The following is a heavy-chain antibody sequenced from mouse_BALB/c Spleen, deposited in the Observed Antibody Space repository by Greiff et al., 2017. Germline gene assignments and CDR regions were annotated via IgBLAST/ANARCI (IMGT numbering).Heavy chain of an antibody. D-gene: IGHD2-2*01. CDR2: IWAGGST. CDR3: ARDRGYDDYAMDY. J-gene: IGHJ4*01. V-gene: IGHV2-9*02. Sequence: VQGVESGPGLVAPSQSLSITCTVSGFSLTSYGVHWVRQPPGKGLEWLGVIWAGGSTNYNSALMSRLSISKDNSKSQVFLKMNSLQTDDTAMYYCARDRGYDDYAMDYWGQGTSVTVSS. CDR1: GFSLTSYG.